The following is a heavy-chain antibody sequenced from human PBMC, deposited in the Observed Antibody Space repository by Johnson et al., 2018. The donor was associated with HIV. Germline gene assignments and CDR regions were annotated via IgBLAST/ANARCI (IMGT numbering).Heavy chain of an antibody. D-gene: IGHD5-24*01. CDR2: ISGSGGST. Sequence: VQLVESGGGLVQPGGSLRLSCAASGFTFSSYAMSWVRQAPGKGLEWVSAISGSGGSTYYADSVKGRFTLSRDNSKNTLYLQMNSLRAEDTAVYYCAKDRRDGYNYGGGAFDIWGQGTMVTVSS. J-gene: IGHJ3*02. V-gene: IGHV3-23*04. CDR1: GFTFSSYA. CDR3: AKDRRDGYNYGGGAFDI.